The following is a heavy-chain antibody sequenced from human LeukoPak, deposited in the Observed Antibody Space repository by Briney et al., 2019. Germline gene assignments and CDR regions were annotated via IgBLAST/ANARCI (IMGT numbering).Heavy chain of an antibody. J-gene: IGHJ5*02. Sequence: GGSLRLSCAASGFMFSSFWMGWVRQAPGKGPEWVANIGPGSDTYYVESVRGRFIISRDNAQSSLYLQMDSLRGDDSAVYYCGRWGVSAGLDRWGQGTLVTVSS. CDR3: GRWGVSAGLDR. V-gene: IGHV3-7*01. D-gene: IGHD3-10*01. CDR2: IGPGSDT. CDR1: GFMFSSFW.